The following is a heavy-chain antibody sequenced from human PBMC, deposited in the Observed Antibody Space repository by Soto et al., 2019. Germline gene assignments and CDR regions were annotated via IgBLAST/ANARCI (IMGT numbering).Heavy chain of an antibody. Sequence: EVQLVESGGGLVQPGGSLRLSCAASGFTFSSSPMHWVRQAPGKGLEYVSAIASGGDYTYYADSVKGRFTISRDNSKNALYPQMSSLRTEDTAVYYCVRRARSAVVGTGPFDYWGQGILVTVSS. J-gene: IGHJ4*02. V-gene: IGHV3-64D*08. D-gene: IGHD6-19*01. CDR3: VRRARSAVVGTGPFDY. CDR2: IASGGDYT. CDR1: GFTFSSSP.